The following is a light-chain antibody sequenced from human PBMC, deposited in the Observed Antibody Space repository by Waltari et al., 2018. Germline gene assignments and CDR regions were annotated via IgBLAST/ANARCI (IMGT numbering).Light chain of an antibody. CDR2: KAS. Sequence: DIQMTQSPPTLSASVGDRVTITCRASQSISSWLAWYQQQPGKAPKLLIYKASSLESGVPSRFSGSGSGTDFTLTISSLQPDDFATYYCQQYDSYSGTFGQGTKVEIK. CDR1: QSISSW. J-gene: IGKJ1*01. V-gene: IGKV1-5*03. CDR3: QQYDSYSGT.